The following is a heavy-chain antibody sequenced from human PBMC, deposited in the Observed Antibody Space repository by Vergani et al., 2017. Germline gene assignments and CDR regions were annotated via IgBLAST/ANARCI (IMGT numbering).Heavy chain of an antibody. CDR3: ARDEAPNYYDSSGYHFDY. CDR1: GYTFTSYY. V-gene: IGHV1-46*01. Sequence: QVQLVQSGAEVKKPGASVKVSCKASGYTFTSYYMHWVRQAPGQGLEGMGIIKPSGGSTSYAQKFQGRVTMTRDTSTSTGYMELSSLRSEDTAVYYCARDEAPNYYDSSGYHFDYWGQGTLVTVSS. D-gene: IGHD3-22*01. CDR2: IKPSGGST. J-gene: IGHJ4*02.